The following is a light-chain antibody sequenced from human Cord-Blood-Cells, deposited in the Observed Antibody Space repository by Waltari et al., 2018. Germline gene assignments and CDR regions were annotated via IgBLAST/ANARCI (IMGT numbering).Light chain of an antibody. J-gene: IGLJ2*01. CDR2: EGS. V-gene: IGLV2-23*01. CDR3: CSYAGSSTLV. Sequence: QSPLTPPASVFGSPGQSNLIPCTGTSSRVGSYHLAFWYQQPPGKAPKLMIYEGSKQPSGVSNRFSGSKSGNTASLTISWLQAEDEADYYCCSYAGSSTLVFGGGTKLTVL. CDR1: SSRVGSYHL.